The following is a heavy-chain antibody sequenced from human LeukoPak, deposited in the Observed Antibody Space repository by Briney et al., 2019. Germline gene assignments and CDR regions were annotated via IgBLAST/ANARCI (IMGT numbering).Heavy chain of an antibody. J-gene: IGHJ4*02. D-gene: IGHD6-19*01. CDR1: GGSISSYY. V-gene: IGHV4-59*01. CDR2: ISYSGIT. Sequence: SETLSLTCTVSGGSISSYYWSWIRQPPGKGLEWIGYISYSGITNYNPSLKSRVTISVDTSKKQISLRLSSVTAADTAVYYCTRTTPGSGWYDYWGQGTLVTVSS. CDR3: TRTTPGSGWYDY.